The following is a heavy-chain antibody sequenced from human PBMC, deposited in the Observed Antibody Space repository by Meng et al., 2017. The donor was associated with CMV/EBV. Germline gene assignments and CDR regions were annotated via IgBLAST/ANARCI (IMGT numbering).Heavy chain of an antibody. V-gene: IGHV3-30*02. CDR3: AKEGSDSSSWSVAYYYYYGMDV. CDR1: GFTSSSYG. J-gene: IGHJ6*02. Sequence: GGSLRPSCAASGFTSSSYGMHWVRQAPGKGLEWVAFIRYDGSNKYYADSVKGRFTISRDNSKNTLYLQMNSLRAEDTAVYYCAKEGSDSSSWSVAYYYYYGMDVWGQGTTVTVSS. D-gene: IGHD6-13*01. CDR2: IRYDGSNK.